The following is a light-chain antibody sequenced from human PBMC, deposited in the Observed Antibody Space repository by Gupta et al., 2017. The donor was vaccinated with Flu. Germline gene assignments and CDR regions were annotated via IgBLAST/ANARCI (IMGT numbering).Light chain of an antibody. J-gene: IGKJ4*01. CDR3: QQYNNWPPLT. CDR1: QSLGSD. CDR2: GAS. Sequence: EIVMTQSPATLSVSPGERASLSCRASQSLGSDLAWYQQKPGQTPRLLIYGASTRATGIPARFIGSGSGTEFTLTISSLQSEDFAVYYCQQYNNWPPLTFGGGTKVESK. V-gene: IGKV3-15*01.